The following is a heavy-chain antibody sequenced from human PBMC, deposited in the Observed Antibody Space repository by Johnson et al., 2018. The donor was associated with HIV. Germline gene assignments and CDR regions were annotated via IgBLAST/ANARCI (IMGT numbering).Heavy chain of an antibody. CDR2: ISYDGSNK. D-gene: IGHD5-18*01. CDR3: ARWVDTTFDI. J-gene: IGHJ3*02. V-gene: IGHV3-30*03. CDR1: GFTFSSYG. Sequence: QVQLVESGGGAVQPGRSLRLSCAASGFTFSSYGMHWVRQAPGKGLEWVAVISYDGSNKYYADSVKGRFTISRDNAKNSLYLQMNSLRAEDTAVYYCARWVDTTFDIWGQGTMVTVSS.